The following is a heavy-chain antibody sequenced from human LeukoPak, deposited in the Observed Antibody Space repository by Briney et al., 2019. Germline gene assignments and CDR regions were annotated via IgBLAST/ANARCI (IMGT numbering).Heavy chain of an antibody. J-gene: IGHJ5*02. V-gene: IGHV4-59*01. CDR2: IYYSGST. D-gene: IGHD2-15*01. CDR1: GGSISSYY. CDR3: AATLGYCSGGSCRNWFDP. Sequence: SETLSLTCTVSGGSISSYYWSWIRQPPGKGLEWIGYIYYSGSTNYNPSLKSRVTISVDTSKNQFSLKLSSVTAADTAVYYCAATLGYCSGGSCRNWFDPWGQGTLVTVSS.